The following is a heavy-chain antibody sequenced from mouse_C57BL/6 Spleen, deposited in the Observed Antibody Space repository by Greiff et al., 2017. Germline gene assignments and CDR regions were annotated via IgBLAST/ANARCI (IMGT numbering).Heavy chain of an antibody. Sequence: EVQLVESEGGLVQPGSSMKLSCTASGFTFSDYYMAWVRQVPEKGLEWVANINYDGSSTYYLDSLKSRFIISRDNAKNILYLQMSSLKSEDTATYYCAREVTTVVARGWYFDVWGTGTTVTVSS. CDR1: GFTFSDYY. V-gene: IGHV5-16*01. D-gene: IGHD1-1*01. J-gene: IGHJ1*03. CDR3: AREVTTVVARGWYFDV. CDR2: INYDGSST.